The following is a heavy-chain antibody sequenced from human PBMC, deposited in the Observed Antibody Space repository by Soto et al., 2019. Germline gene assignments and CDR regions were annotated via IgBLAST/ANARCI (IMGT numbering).Heavy chain of an antibody. Sequence: QVQLVQSGAEVKKPGSSVKVSCKASGGTFSSYAISWVRQAPGQGLEWMGGIIPIFGTANYAQKFQGRVMITADESTSTAYMELSSLRSEDTAVYYCARDGYSGYVGPGGMDVWGQGTTVTVSS. J-gene: IGHJ6*02. CDR1: GGTFSSYA. CDR2: IIPIFGTA. D-gene: IGHD5-12*01. CDR3: ARDGYSGYVGPGGMDV. V-gene: IGHV1-69*01.